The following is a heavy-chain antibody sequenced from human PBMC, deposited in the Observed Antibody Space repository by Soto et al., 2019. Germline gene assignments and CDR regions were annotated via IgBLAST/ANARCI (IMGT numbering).Heavy chain of an antibody. CDR3: AKDESGEMATTHFDY. CDR1: GFTFSSYG. D-gene: IGHD1-1*01. Sequence: GGSLRLSCAASGFTFSSYGMHWVRQAPGKGLEWVAVISYDGSNKYYADSVKGRFTISRDNSKNTLYLQMNSLRAEYTAVFYFAKDESGEMATTHFDYWGQGTLVTVSS. CDR2: ISYDGSNK. V-gene: IGHV3-30*18. J-gene: IGHJ4*02.